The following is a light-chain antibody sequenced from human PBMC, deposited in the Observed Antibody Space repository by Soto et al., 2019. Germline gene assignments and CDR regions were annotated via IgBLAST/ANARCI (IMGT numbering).Light chain of an antibody. CDR1: QCVSSY. J-gene: IGKJ4*01. V-gene: IGKV3-11*01. CDR3: QQRSNWS. CDR2: DAS. Sequence: EIVLTQSPATLSLSPGERATLSCRASQCVSSYLAWYQQKPGQAPRLLIYDASNRATGIPARFSGSGSGTDFTLTISSLEPEDFAVYYCQQRSNWSFGGGTKVEIK.